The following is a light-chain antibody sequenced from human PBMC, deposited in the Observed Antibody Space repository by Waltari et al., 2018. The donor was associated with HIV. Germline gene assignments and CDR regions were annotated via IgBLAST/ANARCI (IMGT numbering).Light chain of an antibody. J-gene: IGLJ2*01. CDR3: SSYTTRASVV. Sequence: QSALTQPASVSGSPGQSITISCTGPTNDISTYNFVSWYQQSPGGAPKLIIFEVNSRPSVISDRFSGSKSGDTASLTISGLQAEDEAVYFCSSYTTRASVVFGGGTKLTVL. CDR1: TNDISTYNF. V-gene: IGLV2-14*01. CDR2: EVN.